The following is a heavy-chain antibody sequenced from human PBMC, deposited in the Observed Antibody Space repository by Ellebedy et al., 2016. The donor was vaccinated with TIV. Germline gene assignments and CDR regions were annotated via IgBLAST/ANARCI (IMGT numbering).Heavy chain of an antibody. CDR1: GFSFSNFW. Sequence: GESLKISCAAWGFSFSNFWMSWVRQAPGKGLEWVAHIKTDGSEIYYVDSLKGRFTISRDNAKNSLYLQMNSLRAEDTAVYYCVRGHHGLEVWGQGTTVTVSS. CDR3: VRGHHGLEV. V-gene: IGHV3-7*01. CDR2: IKTDGSEI. J-gene: IGHJ6*02.